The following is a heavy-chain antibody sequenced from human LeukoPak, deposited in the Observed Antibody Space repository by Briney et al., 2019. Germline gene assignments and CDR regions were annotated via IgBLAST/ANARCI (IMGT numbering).Heavy chain of an antibody. D-gene: IGHD6-19*01. CDR1: GYTFTVYY. CDR2: INPYSGGT. V-gene: IGHV1-2*02. CDR3: ARGSQWLVGDF. J-gene: IGHJ4*02. Sequence: ASVKVSCKASGYTFTVYYMHWVRQAPGQGLEWMGWINPYSGGTNYAQKFQGRVTMTRDTSIITAYMELSRLRSDDTAVYFCARGSQWLVGDFWGQGTLVTVSS.